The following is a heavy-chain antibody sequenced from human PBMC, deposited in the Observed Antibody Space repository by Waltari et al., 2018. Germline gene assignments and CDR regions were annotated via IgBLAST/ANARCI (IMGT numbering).Heavy chain of an antibody. V-gene: IGHV1-18*01. CDR1: GYTFTSYG. CDR2: IGAYNGNT. CDR3: ARDPTRIAAAGTNWFDP. D-gene: IGHD6-13*01. J-gene: IGHJ5*02. Sequence: QVQLVQSGAEVKKPGASVKVSCKASGYTFTSYGISWVRQAPGQGLEWMGWIGAYNGNTNYAQKLQGRVTMTTDTSTSTAYMELRSLRSDDTAVYYCARDPTRIAAAGTNWFDPWGQGTLVTVSS.